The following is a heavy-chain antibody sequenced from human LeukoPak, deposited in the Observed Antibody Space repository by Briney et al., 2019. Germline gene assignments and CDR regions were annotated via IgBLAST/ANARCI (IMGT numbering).Heavy chain of an antibody. V-gene: IGHV3-23*01. CDR2: ISGSGGST. CDR3: AKTERFDP. Sequence: GGSLRLSCAASGFTFSSCAMSWVRQAPGKGLGWVSTISGSGGSTSYTDSVKGRFTISRDNSKNTLYLQMNSLRAEDTALYYCAKTERFDPWGQGTLVTVSS. J-gene: IGHJ5*02. CDR1: GFTFSSCA.